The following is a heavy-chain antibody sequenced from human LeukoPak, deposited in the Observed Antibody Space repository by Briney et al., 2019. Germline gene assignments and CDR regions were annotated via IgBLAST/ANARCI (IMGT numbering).Heavy chain of an antibody. V-gene: IGHV3-30*18. D-gene: IGHD3-10*01. Sequence: GRSLRLSCAASGFTFSSYGMHWVRQAPGKGLEWVAVISYDGSNKYYADSVKGRFTISRDNSKNTLYLQMNSLRAEDTAVYYCAKDRGITLDYWGQGTLVTVSS. CDR3: AKDRGITLDY. CDR1: GFTFSSYG. J-gene: IGHJ4*02. CDR2: ISYDGSNK.